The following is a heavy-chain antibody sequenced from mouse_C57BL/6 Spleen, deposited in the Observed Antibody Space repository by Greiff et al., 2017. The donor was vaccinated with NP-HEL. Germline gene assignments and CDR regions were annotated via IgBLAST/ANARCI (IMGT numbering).Heavy chain of an antibody. CDR1: GFTFSDYG. J-gene: IGHJ4*01. CDR2: ISSGSSTI. Sequence: EVQGVEPGGGLVKPGASLKLSCAASGFTFSDYGMHWVRQAPEKGLEWVAYISSGSSTIYYADKVKGRFTISRDNAKNTLFLQMTSLRSEDTAVYYCARIYYNYDEGMDYWGQGTSVTVSS. D-gene: IGHD2-4*01. CDR3: ARIYYNYDEGMDY. V-gene: IGHV5-17*01.